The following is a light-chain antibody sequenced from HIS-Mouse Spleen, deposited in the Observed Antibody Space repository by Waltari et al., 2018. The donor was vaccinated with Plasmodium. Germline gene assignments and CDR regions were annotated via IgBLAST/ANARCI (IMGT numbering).Light chain of an antibody. CDR3: QAWDSSTVV. J-gene: IGLJ2*01. V-gene: IGLV3-1*01. CDR1: KLGDKY. Sequence: SYELTQPPSVSVSPGPTASITCSGDKLGDKYACWYQQKPGQSPVLVIYQDSKRPSGIPVRFSGSSSGNTATLTISGTHAMDEADYYCQAWDSSTVVFGGGTKLTVL. CDR2: QDS.